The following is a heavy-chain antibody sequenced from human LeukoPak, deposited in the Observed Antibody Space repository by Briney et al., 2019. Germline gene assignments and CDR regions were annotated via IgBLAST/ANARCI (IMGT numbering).Heavy chain of an antibody. Sequence: SETLSLTCTVSGGSISSSSYYWGWIRQPPGKGLEWIGSTYYSGSTYYNPSLKSRVTISVDTSKNQFSLKLSSVTAADTAVYYCASYYTPTGYQTNWFDPWGQGTLVTVSS. D-gene: IGHD2-15*01. V-gene: IGHV4-39*01. CDR1: GGSISSSSYY. J-gene: IGHJ5*02. CDR3: ASYYTPTGYQTNWFDP. CDR2: TYYSGST.